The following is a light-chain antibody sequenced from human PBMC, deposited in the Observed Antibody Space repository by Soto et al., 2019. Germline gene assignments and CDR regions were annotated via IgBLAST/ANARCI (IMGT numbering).Light chain of an antibody. CDR1: QSVSNNY. J-gene: IGKJ1*01. Sequence: DIALTHSPATLSLSPGEEATLSCLASQSVSNNYLAWYQQKPGQAPRLLIYGASNRATGIPDRFSGSGSGTDFTLTISRLEPEDFAVYYCQQYGSSGTFGQGTKVDIK. V-gene: IGKV3-20*01. CDR3: QQYGSSGT. CDR2: GAS.